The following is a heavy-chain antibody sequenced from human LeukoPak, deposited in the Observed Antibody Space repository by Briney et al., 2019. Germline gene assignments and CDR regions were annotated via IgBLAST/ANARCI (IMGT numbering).Heavy chain of an antibody. J-gene: IGHJ3*02. CDR3: ASEGLSAFDI. V-gene: IGHV1-69*02. Sequence: GASVKVSCKASGGTFSRYTISWVRQTPGQGLEWMGRIIPILGIANYAQKFQGRVTITGDKSTSTAYMELSSLRSEDTAVYYCASEGLSAFDIWGQGTMVTVSS. CDR2: IIPILGIA. CDR1: GGTFSRYT. D-gene: IGHD3-3*01.